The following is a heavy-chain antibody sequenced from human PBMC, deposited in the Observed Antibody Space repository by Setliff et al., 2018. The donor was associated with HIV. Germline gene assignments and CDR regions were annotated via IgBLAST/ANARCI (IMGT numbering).Heavy chain of an antibody. J-gene: IGHJ4*02. CDR2: ISYDGSNK. CDR1: GFGFSTYA. D-gene: IGHD4-17*01. V-gene: IGHV3-30*18. CDR3: AKGTNYGDYIIDLYYFDY. Sequence: PGGSLRLSCAASGFGFSTYAMHWVRQTPGKGLEWVAVISYDGSNKYYADSLKGRFTISRDNSKNTLYLQMNNLRPADTALYYCAKGTNYGDYIIDLYYFDYWGLGTLVTVS.